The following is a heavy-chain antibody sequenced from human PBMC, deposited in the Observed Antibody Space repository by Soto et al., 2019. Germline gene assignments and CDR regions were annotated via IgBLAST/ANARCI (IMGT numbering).Heavy chain of an antibody. CDR3: AKDITPDYKWDIDY. D-gene: IGHD1-26*01. CDR2: IYGSGSKT. Sequence: EVQLLESGGGVVQPGGSLRLSCSASGFTFSGFAMNWVRQPPGQGLEWVSGIYGSGSKTFYADSVRGRFTISRDNSKNMLYLQMNSLRVEDTVVYYCAKDITPDYKWDIDYWGRGTLVTVSS. V-gene: IGHV3-23*01. CDR1: GFTFSGFA. J-gene: IGHJ4*02.